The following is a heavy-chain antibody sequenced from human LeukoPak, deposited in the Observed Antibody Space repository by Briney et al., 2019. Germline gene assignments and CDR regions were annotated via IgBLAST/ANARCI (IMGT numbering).Heavy chain of an antibody. Sequence: SETLSLTRTVSGGSISGYYWSWIRQPPGKGLEWIGYIYYSGSTNYNPSLRSRLTISVDTSKNQFSLKLSSVTAADTAVYYCARHYVFVYGGSSFDYWGQGTLVTVSS. CDR2: IYYSGST. D-gene: IGHD2-8*01. J-gene: IGHJ4*02. V-gene: IGHV4-59*08. CDR1: GGSISGYY. CDR3: ARHYVFVYGGSSFDY.